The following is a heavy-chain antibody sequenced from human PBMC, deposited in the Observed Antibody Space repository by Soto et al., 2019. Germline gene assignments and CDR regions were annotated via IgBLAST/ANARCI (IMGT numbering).Heavy chain of an antibody. V-gene: IGHV3-15*07. J-gene: IGHJ5*02. D-gene: IGHD3-3*01. Sequence: GGSLRLSCAASGFTFSNAWMNWVRQAPGKGLEWVGRIKSKTDGGTTDYAAPVKGRFTISRDDSKNTLYLQMNSLKTEDTAVYYCTTATYYDFWSGYYYGHNWFDPWGQGTLVTVSS. CDR2: IKSKTDGGTT. CDR3: TTATYYDFWSGYYYGHNWFDP. CDR1: GFTFSNAW.